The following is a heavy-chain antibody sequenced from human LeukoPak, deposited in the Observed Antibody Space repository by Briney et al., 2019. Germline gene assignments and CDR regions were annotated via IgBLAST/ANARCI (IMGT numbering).Heavy chain of an antibody. D-gene: IGHD2-2*01. CDR1: GFTFSSYW. CDR3: ASLKAWSSTNSDAFDI. J-gene: IGHJ3*02. V-gene: IGHV3-7*01. Sequence: GGSLRLSCAASGFTFSSYWMSWVRQAPGKGLEWVANIKQDGSEKYYVDSVKGRFTISRDNAKNSLYLQMNSRRAEDTAVYYCASLKAWSSTNSDAFDIWGQGTMVTVSS. CDR2: IKQDGSEK.